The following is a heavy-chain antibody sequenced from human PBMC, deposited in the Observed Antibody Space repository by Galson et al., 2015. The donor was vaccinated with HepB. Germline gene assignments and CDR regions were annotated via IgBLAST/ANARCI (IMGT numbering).Heavy chain of an antibody. CDR1: GFTFSSYG. V-gene: IGHV3-30*18. J-gene: IGHJ4*02. Sequence: SLRLSCAASGFTFSSYGMHWVRQAPGKGLEWVAVISYDGSNKYYADSVKGRFTISRDNSKNTLYLQMNSLRAEDTAVYYCAKSIVGAGLFDYWGQGTLVTVSS. CDR3: AKSIVGAGLFDY. CDR2: ISYDGSNK. D-gene: IGHD1-26*01.